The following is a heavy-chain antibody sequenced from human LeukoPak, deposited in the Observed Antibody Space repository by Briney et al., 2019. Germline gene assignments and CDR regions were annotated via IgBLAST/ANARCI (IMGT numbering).Heavy chain of an antibody. V-gene: IGHV4-31*03. Sequence: PSETLSLTCTVPGGSISSGGYYWSWIRQHPGKGLEWIGYIYYSGGTYYNPSLNSRVTIAVDTSKNQFSLKLSSVTAADTAVYYCARGLSWYYQCDYWGQGTLVTVSS. CDR2: IYYSGGT. J-gene: IGHJ4*02. CDR1: GGSISSGGYY. CDR3: ARGLSWYYQCDY. D-gene: IGHD2-15*01.